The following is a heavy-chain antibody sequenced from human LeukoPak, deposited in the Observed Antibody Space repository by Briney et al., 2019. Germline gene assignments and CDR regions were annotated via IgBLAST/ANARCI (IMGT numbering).Heavy chain of an antibody. J-gene: IGHJ3*02. CDR3: ARDREEQWFAFGAFDI. Sequence: GGSLRLSCAASGFTFSSYAMSWVRQAPGKGLEWVSAISGSGGSTYYADSVKGRFTISRDNAKNSLYLQMNSLRAEDTAVYYCARDREEQWFAFGAFDIWGQGTMVTVSS. CDR2: ISGSGGST. D-gene: IGHD6-19*01. CDR1: GFTFSSYA. V-gene: IGHV3-23*01.